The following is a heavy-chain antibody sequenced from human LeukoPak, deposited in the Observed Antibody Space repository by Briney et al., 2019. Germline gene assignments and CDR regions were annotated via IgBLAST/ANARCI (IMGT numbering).Heavy chain of an antibody. Sequence: SVKVSCKASGYTFTGYYMNWVRQAPGQGLEWMGLINPNSSDTNYAQNFQGRVTMTRDTSISTAYMELSRLRSDDTAVYYCASVVATGGYWGQGTLVTVSS. CDR1: GYTFTGYY. D-gene: IGHD5-12*01. CDR2: INPNSSDT. V-gene: IGHV1-2*02. J-gene: IGHJ4*02. CDR3: ASVVATGGY.